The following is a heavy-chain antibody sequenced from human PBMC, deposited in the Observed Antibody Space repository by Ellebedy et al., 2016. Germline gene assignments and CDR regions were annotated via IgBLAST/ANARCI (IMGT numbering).Heavy chain of an antibody. J-gene: IGHJ6*03. CDR3: ARVTYYYDSSGYSSKDYYMDV. CDR2: IKQDGSEK. Sequence: GGSLRLXCAASGFTFSSYWMSWVRQAPGKGLEWVANIKQDGSEKYYVDSVKGRFTISRDNAKNSLYLQMNSLRAEDTAVYYCARVTYYYDSSGYSSKDYYMDVWGKGTTVTVSS. D-gene: IGHD3-22*01. CDR1: GFTFSSYW. V-gene: IGHV3-7*01.